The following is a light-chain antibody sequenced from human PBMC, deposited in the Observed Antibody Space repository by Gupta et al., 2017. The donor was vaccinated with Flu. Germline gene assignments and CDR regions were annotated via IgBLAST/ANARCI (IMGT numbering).Light chain of an antibody. Sequence: SSDIGGYNYVSWYQQHPRKAPKLMIYEVTKRPSGVSNRFSGFKSGNTASLTISGLQAEDEADYYCSSYTSSRTVVFGGGTRLTVL. J-gene: IGLJ3*02. CDR1: SSDIGGYNY. CDR2: EVT. V-gene: IGLV2-14*01. CDR3: SSYTSSRTVV.